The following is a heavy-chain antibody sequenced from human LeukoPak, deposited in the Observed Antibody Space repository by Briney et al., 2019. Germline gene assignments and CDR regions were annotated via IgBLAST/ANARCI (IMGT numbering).Heavy chain of an antibody. V-gene: IGHV4-34*01. CDR2: INHSGST. J-gene: IGHJ4*02. Sequence: PSETLSLTCAVYGGSFSGYYKSWIRQPPGKGLEWIGEINHSGSTNYNPSLKSRVTISVDTSKNQFSLKLSSVTAADTAVYYCAREWYSYGPTDHWGQGTLVTVSS. CDR1: GGSFSGYY. CDR3: AREWYSYGPTDH. D-gene: IGHD5-18*01.